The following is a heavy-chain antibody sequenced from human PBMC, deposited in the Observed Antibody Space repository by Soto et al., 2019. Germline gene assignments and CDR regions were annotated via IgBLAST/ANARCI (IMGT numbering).Heavy chain of an antibody. V-gene: IGHV1-69*06. J-gene: IGHJ6*02. CDR1: GGSFSSYG. CDR3: ARDWSNSGPSSAYGVDV. CDR2: IIPIFGTI. D-gene: IGHD3-3*01. Sequence: QMQLVQSGAEVKKPGSSVKVSCKASGGSFSSYGITWVRQAPGQGLEWMGGIIPIFGTIDYAQKFQGRVTIIADISTSTAYMEPGSLRSEDTAVYYCARDWSNSGPSSAYGVDVWGQGTTVTVSS.